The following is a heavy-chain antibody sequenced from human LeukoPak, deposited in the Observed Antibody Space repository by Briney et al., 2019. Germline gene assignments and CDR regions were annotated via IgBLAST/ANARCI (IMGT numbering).Heavy chain of an antibody. CDR2: IYTSGSN. CDR1: GSSISSYY. V-gene: IGHV4-4*07. D-gene: IGHD1-1*01. Sequence: SETLSLTCTVSGSSISSYYWSWIRQPAGKGLGWIGRIYTSGSNKYKPSGRSRITTSVDTCTNHFSLKLSSAAAAAAALYSCASRESWNRSSYFDFWGQGPLVPVSS. CDR3: ASRESWNRSSYFDF. J-gene: IGHJ4*02.